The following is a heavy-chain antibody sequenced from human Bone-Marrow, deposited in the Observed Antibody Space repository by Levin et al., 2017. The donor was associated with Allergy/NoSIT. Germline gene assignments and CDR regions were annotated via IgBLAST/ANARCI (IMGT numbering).Heavy chain of an antibody. CDR1: GFNFASYG. D-gene: IGHD2-2*01. V-gene: IGHV3-21*01. Sequence: GESLKISCAASGFNFASYGMNWVRQAPGKGLEWVSSISGTGRHIYLADSLKGRFTISSDNAKNSLSLQMNNLRVEDTAVYYCVKDEGPFSSSFAFDCWGQGALVTVSS. CDR3: VKDEGPFSSSFAFDC. CDR2: ISGTGRHI. J-gene: IGHJ4*02.